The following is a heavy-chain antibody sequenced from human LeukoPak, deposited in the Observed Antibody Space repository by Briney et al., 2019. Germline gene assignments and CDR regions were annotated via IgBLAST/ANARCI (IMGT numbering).Heavy chain of an antibody. CDR1: GFTFSSYE. V-gene: IGHV3-48*03. CDR3: ARELGAEAVAGIWAPYYYYGMDV. J-gene: IGHJ6*02. Sequence: GGSLRLSCAASGFTFSSYEMNWVRQAPGKGLEWVSYISSSGSTIYYADSVKGRFTISGDNAKNSLYLQMNSLRAEDTAVYYCARELGAEAVAGIWAPYYYYGMDVCGQGTTVTVSS. CDR2: ISSSGSTI. D-gene: IGHD6-19*01.